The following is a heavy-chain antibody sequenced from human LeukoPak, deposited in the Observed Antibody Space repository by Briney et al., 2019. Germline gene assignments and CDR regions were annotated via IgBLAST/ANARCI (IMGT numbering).Heavy chain of an antibody. CDR2: IYYSGST. Sequence: SETLSLTCTVSGGSISSYYWSWIRHPPGKGLGRIGYIYYSGSTNYNPSLKSRVTISVDTSKNQFSLKLSSVTAADTAVYYCARAYDFWSGYHPYAFDIWGQGTMVTVSS. J-gene: IGHJ3*02. D-gene: IGHD3-3*01. CDR1: GGSISSYY. V-gene: IGHV4-59*13. CDR3: ARAYDFWSGYHPYAFDI.